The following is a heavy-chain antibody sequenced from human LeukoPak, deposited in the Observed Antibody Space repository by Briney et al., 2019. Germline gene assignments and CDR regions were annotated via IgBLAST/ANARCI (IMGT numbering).Heavy chain of an antibody. J-gene: IGHJ5*02. CDR3: ARVRDGDYGYIGFDP. D-gene: IGHD4-17*01. Sequence: PSETLSLTCAVYGGSFSGYYWSRIRQPPGKGLEWIGYIYYSGRTYYNPSLKSRVTISVDTSKNQFSLKLSSVTAADTAVYHCARVRDGDYGYIGFDPWGQGTLVTVSS. CDR1: GGSFSGYY. V-gene: IGHV4-34*09. CDR2: IYYSGRT.